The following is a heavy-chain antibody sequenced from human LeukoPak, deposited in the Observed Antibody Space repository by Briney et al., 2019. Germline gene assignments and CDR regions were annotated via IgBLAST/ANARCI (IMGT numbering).Heavy chain of an antibody. D-gene: IGHD2-21*01. CDR2: IKKDGSAK. J-gene: IGHJ4*02. V-gene: IGHV3-7*04. CDR1: GFTFSSYW. CDR3: GRGSGAPDC. Sequence: GGSLRLSCTASGFTFSSYWMNWVRQAPGKGLEWVAGIKKDGSAKFYVDSVKGRFTISRDNTKNSLYLQMNSLGVEDTAVYYCGRGSGAPDCWGQGTLVTISS.